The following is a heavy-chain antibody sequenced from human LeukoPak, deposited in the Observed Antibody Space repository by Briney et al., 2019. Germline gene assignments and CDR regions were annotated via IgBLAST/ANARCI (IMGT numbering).Heavy chain of an antibody. Sequence: QSGGSLRLSCAASGRTFTAYLIHWVRQAPGKGLEWVAVMSSDGNAMFYADSVKGRFTISRDNSKNTLYLQMNSLRAEDTAVYYCVRESEYFFDHSASFDYWGQGTLVTVSS. CDR2: MSSDGNAM. CDR3: VRESEYFFDHSASFDY. J-gene: IGHJ4*02. D-gene: IGHD3-22*01. CDR1: GRTFTAYL. V-gene: IGHV3-30-3*01.